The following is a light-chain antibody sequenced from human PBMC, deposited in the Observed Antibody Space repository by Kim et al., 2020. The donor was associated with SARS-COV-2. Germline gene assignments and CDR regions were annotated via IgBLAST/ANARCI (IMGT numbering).Light chain of an antibody. CDR3: GTWDSSLNIGV. J-gene: IGLJ3*02. CDR1: TSNIGNHL. V-gene: IGLV1-51*01. Sequence: GQKVTISCSGSTSNIGNHLVAWYQQVPGTAPKLLIYGDDKRHSGIPDRFTASKSGNSATLTIAGLQTGDEADYYCGTWDSSLNIGVFGGGTQLTVL. CDR2: GDD.